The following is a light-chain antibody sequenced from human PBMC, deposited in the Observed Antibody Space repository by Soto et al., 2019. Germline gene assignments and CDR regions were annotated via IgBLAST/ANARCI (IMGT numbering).Light chain of an antibody. V-gene: IGKV3-11*01. CDR3: QQRSNWPSIT. J-gene: IGKJ5*01. CDR2: DAS. CDR1: QSVSTY. Sequence: EIVLTQSPATLSLSPGERATLSCRASQSVSTYLAWYQQKPGQAPRLLMHDASNRTTGIPVRFSGSGAGTDFTLTISSLEPEDSEVYYCQQRSNWPSITFGQGTRLETK.